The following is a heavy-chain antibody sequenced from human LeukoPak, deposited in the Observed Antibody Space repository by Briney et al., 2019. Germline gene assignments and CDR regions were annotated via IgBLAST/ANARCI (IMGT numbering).Heavy chain of an antibody. Sequence: GGTLRLSCAASGFTFSSYGMSWVRQAPGKGLEWVSAISGSGGSTYYADSVKGRFTISRDNSKNTLYLQMNSLRAEDTAVYYCAKGWSRDWYFDLWGRGTLVTVSS. CDR2: ISGSGGST. V-gene: IGHV3-23*01. J-gene: IGHJ2*01. D-gene: IGHD6-13*01. CDR1: GFTFSSYG. CDR3: AKGWSRDWYFDL.